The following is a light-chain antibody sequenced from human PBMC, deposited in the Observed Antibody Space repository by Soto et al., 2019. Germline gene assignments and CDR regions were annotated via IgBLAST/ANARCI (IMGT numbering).Light chain of an antibody. Sequence: VVMTQSPLSLPVTLGQPASISCRSSQSLVNSGGNTYLDWFQQRPGQSTRRLIYKVSYRDSGVPDRFSGSGSGTNFTLKISRVEAEEVGVYYCMQATHLWTFGQGTKVDIQ. CDR1: QSLVNSGGNTY. CDR3: MQATHLWT. CDR2: KVS. J-gene: IGKJ1*01. V-gene: IGKV2-30*01.